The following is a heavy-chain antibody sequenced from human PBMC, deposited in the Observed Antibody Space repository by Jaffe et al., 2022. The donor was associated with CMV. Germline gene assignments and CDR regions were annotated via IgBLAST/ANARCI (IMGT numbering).Heavy chain of an antibody. CDR2: ISASGDTT. V-gene: IGHV3-23*01. J-gene: IGHJ5*02. Sequence: EVQLLESGGGLVQPGGSLRLSCAASGFTFSSSAMSWVRQAPGKGLEWVSTISASGDTTYYTDSVKGRFTISRDNSKNTLYLQMNSLRAEDTAVYYCAKSRGFCTSTSCPNNWFDPWGQGALVTVSS. CDR1: GFTFSSSA. D-gene: IGHD2-2*01. CDR3: AKSRGFCTSTSCPNNWFDP.